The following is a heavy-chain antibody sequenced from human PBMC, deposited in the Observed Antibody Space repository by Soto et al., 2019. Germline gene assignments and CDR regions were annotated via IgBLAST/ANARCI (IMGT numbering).Heavy chain of an antibody. CDR1: GFTFSDYY. V-gene: IGHV3-11*01. CDR2: ISSSGSTI. CDR3: AREYPAMPGSERSWGFELGLDY. Sequence: GGSLRLSCAASGFTFSDYYMSWIRQAPGKGLEWVSYISSSGSTIYYADSVKGRFTISRDNAKNSLYLQMNSLRAEDTAVYYCAREYPAMPGSERSWGFELGLDYWGQGTLVTVSS. D-gene: IGHD2-2*01. J-gene: IGHJ4*02.